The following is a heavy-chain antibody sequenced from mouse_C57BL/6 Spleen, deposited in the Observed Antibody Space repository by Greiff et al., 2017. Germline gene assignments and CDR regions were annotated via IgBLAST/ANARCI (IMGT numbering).Heavy chain of an antibody. J-gene: IGHJ2*01. CDR1: GYSITSGYY. D-gene: IGHD1-1*01. Sequence: DVQLQESGPGLVKPSQSLSLTCSVTGYSITSGYYWNWIRQFPGNKLEWMGYISYDGSHNYNPSLQNRISITRDTSKNQFFLKLNSVTTEDTATYYCARDYYGSSYDYFDYWGQGTTLTVSA. CDR2: ISYDGSH. V-gene: IGHV3-6*01. CDR3: ARDYYGSSYDYFDY.